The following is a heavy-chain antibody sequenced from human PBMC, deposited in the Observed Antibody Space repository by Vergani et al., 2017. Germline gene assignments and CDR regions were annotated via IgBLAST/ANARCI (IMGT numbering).Heavy chain of an antibody. J-gene: IGHJ2*01. V-gene: IGHV4-34*01. CDR2: IKHSGST. CDR1: GGSFSGYY. Sequence: QVQLQQWGAGLLKPSETLSLTCAVYGGSFSGYYWSWIRQPPGKGLEWIGEIKHSGSTNYNPSLTSRVTISVDTAKNQFSLKLSSVTAADTAVYYCARVLGGRRYGDDVIFGWYFDLWGRGTLVTVSS. D-gene: IGHD4-17*01. CDR3: ARVLGGRRYGDDVIFGWYFDL.